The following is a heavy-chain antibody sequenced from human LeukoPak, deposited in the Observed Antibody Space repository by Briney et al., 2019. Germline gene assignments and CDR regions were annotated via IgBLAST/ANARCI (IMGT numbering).Heavy chain of an antibody. CDR3: AKGSSRGTTMTWFDP. CDR2: ISGSGGTT. J-gene: IGHJ5*02. CDR1: GFTFSDHA. D-gene: IGHD4-17*01. V-gene: IGHV3-23*01. Sequence: GGSLRLSCTASGFTFSDHAMNWVRQAPGKGLEWVSVISGSGGTTYYADSVKGRLTISRDNSKNTLCLQANSLRADDTAVYYCAKGSSRGTTMTWFDPWGQGTLVTVSS.